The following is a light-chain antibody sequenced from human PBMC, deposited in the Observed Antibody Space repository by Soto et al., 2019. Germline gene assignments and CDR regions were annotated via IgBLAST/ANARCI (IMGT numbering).Light chain of an antibody. CDR3: HQYDSWT. V-gene: IGKV3-20*01. Sequence: VLTQSPGTLSLSPGARATLPWRARHTGNRNDLAWYRQEPGHAPRLLVDSTSRRATGIPDRFSGSGSGTDFTLTSSRLEPEDFAVYYCHQYDSWTFGQGTKVDIK. CDR1: HTGNRND. CDR2: STS. J-gene: IGKJ1*01.